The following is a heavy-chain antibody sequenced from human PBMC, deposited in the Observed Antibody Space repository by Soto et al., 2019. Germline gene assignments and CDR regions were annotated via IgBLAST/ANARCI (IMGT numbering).Heavy chain of an antibody. D-gene: IGHD1-7*01. J-gene: IGHJ4*02. CDR1: GFTFSSYG. Sequence: QVQLVESGGGVVQPGRSLRLSCAASGFTFSSYGMHWVRQAPGKGLEWVAVISYDGSNKYYADSVKGRFTISRDNSKNTLYLQMNSLRAEDTAVYYCAKDPQSGWNYGAYWGQGTLVTVSS. V-gene: IGHV3-30*18. CDR3: AKDPQSGWNYGAY. CDR2: ISYDGSNK.